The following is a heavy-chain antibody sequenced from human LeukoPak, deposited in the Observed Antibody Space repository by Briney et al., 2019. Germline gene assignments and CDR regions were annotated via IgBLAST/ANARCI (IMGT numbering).Heavy chain of an antibody. CDR2: IYSGGST. J-gene: IGHJ3*02. Sequence: GGSLRLSCAASGFTVSSNYMSWVRQAPGKGLEWVSVIYSGGSTYYADSVKGRFTISRDNSKNTLYLQMNSLRAEDTAVYYCARGPIQLLYDAFDIWGQGTMVTVSS. CDR3: ARGPIQLLYDAFDI. V-gene: IGHV3-53*01. CDR1: GFTVSSNY. D-gene: IGHD5-18*01.